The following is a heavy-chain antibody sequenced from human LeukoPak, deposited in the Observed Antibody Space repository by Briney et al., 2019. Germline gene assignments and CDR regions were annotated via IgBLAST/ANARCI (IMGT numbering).Heavy chain of an antibody. Sequence: GGSLRLSCAASGFTFNIYAMSWVRHAPGKGLEWVSALSANGVNTYYRGPVKGRFTISRDNSKNTLYLQMSSLRAEDTAVYYCAKDKSYAFDYWGQGTLVTVSS. CDR2: LSANGVNT. CDR1: GFTFNIYA. J-gene: IGHJ4*02. V-gene: IGHV3-23*01. CDR3: AKDKSYAFDY. D-gene: IGHD2-2*01.